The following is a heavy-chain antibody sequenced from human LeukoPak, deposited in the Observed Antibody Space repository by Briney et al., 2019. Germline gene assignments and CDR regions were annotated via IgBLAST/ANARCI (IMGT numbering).Heavy chain of an antibody. V-gene: IGHV3-21*01. CDR1: GFTFSSYS. D-gene: IGHD3-22*01. Sequence: GGSLRLSCAASGFTFSSYSMNWVRQAPGKGLEWVSSISSSSSYIYYADSVKGRFTISRDNAKNSLYLQMNSLRAEDTAVYYCAKDPTGYYYDSSGYYGGHWGQGTLVTVSS. CDR2: ISSSSSYI. CDR3: AKDPTGYYYDSSGYYGGH. J-gene: IGHJ4*02.